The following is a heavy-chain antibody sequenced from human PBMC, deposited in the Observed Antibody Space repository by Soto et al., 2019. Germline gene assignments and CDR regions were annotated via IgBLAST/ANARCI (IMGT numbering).Heavy chain of an antibody. D-gene: IGHD6-13*01. CDR1: GFTFSSYG. Sequence: GGSLRLSCAASGFTFSSYGMHWVRQAPGKGLEWVALIWYDGSNKYYADSVKGRFTISRDNSKNTLYLQMNSLRAEDTAVYYCARDSGGTFDYWGQGTLVTVSS. V-gene: IGHV3-33*01. J-gene: IGHJ4*02. CDR2: IWYDGSNK. CDR3: ARDSGGTFDY.